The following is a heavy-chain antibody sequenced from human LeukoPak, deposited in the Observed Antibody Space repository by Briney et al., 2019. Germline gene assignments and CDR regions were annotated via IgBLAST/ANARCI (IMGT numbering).Heavy chain of an antibody. Sequence: PSETLSLTCFVSGYPINIDYSWGWIRQSPGKGLEWIGVISPKGITYYNPSLRGRVSISPDTSKNQFSLRLSAMTATHTAMYYCARVPGVYFDFSIGFGSGWFDPWGQGILVTVSS. CDR1: GYPINIDYS. CDR3: ARVPGVYFDFSIGFGSGWFDP. J-gene: IGHJ5*02. V-gene: IGHV4-38-2*02. CDR2: ISPKGIT. D-gene: IGHD3-3*01.